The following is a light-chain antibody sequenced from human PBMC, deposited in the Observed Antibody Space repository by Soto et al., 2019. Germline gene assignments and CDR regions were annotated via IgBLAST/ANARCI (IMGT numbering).Light chain of an antibody. CDR3: SSFSVASPL. J-gene: IGLJ1*01. CDR2: DVS. Sequence: QSALTQPASVSGSPGQSVTISCAGTSNDIGGYNYVSWYQHHPGTAPKLIIYDVSSRPSGVSHRFSGSKSGNTASLTISGLQAEDEADYYCSSFSVASPLFGTGTKVTVL. V-gene: IGLV2-14*01. CDR1: SNDIGGYNY.